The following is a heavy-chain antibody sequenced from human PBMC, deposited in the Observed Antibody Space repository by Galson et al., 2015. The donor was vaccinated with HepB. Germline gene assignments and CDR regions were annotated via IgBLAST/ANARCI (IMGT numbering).Heavy chain of an antibody. CDR3: ARVGSSWYSYFDY. CDR1: GFTFTTYL. V-gene: IGHV3-7*01. Sequence: SLRLSCAASGFTFTTYLISWVRQAPGKGLEWVANIKQDGSEKYYVDSVKGRFTISRDNAKNSLYLHMESLRAEDTAVYYCARVGSSWYSYFDYWGQGTPVTVSS. D-gene: IGHD6-13*01. CDR2: IKQDGSEK. J-gene: IGHJ4*02.